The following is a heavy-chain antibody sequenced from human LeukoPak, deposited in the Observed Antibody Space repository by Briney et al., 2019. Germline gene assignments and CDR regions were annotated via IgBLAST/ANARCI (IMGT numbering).Heavy chain of an antibody. CDR3: ARVLQRAFFDY. V-gene: IGHV4-61*02. J-gene: IGHJ4*02. Sequence: SETLSLTCTVSGGSISGGSYYWSWIRQPAGKGLEWIGRIYTSGSTNYNPSLKSRVTISVDTSKSQFSLKLSSVTAADTAVYYCARVLQRAFFDYWGQGTLVTVSS. D-gene: IGHD3-3*02. CDR1: GGSISGGSYY. CDR2: IYTSGST.